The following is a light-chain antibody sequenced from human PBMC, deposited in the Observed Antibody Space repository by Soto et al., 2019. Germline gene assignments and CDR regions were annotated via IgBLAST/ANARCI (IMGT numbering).Light chain of an antibody. V-gene: IGKV3-15*01. CDR3: QHLNTYPIT. J-gene: IGKJ5*01. CDR2: GAS. Sequence: EIVMTQSPATLSVSPGERATLSCRASQNILSNLAWYQQKPGQAPRLLIYGASTRATGIPARFSGSGSGTDFTLTISSLQPEDIATYYCQHLNTYPITFGPGTRLEIK. CDR1: QNILSN.